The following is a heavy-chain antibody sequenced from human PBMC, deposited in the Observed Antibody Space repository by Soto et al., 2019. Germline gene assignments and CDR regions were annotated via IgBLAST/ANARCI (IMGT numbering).Heavy chain of an antibody. CDR3: ARGWGSGWLEFFDS. CDR1: GFTFSIYA. V-gene: IGHV3-64*04. CDR2: ISTSGGST. Sequence: PGGSLRLSCSASGFTFSIYARHWVRQAPGKGLECVSSISTSGGSTDYADSVKGRFTISRDNSKNTLYLQMNSLRAEDTAVYYCARGWGSGWLEFFDSWGQGALVTVSS. D-gene: IGHD6-19*01. J-gene: IGHJ4*02.